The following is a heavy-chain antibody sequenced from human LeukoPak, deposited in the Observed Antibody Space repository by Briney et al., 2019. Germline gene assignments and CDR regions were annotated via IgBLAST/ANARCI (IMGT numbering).Heavy chain of an antibody. J-gene: IGHJ4*02. CDR3: AKRRYCTSTSCHDFDY. CDR1: GFTFGSYA. Sequence: GGSLRLSCAASGFTFGSYAMNWVRQAPGKGLKWVSTISADGDSTYYADSVRGRFTISRDNSKNTLYLQMNSLRDGDTAVYYCAKRRYCTSTSCHDFDYWGQGTLVTVSS. CDR2: ISADGDST. D-gene: IGHD2-2*01. V-gene: IGHV3-23*01.